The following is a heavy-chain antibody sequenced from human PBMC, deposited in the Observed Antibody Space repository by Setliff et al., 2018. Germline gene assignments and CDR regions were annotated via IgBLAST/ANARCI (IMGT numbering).Heavy chain of an antibody. V-gene: IGHV4-39*07. D-gene: IGHD3-22*01. CDR1: GGYISTTDYY. CDR2: VYYSGNT. J-gene: IGHJ4*02. Sequence: SETLSLTCTVSGGYISTTDYYWGWIRQPPGKGMEWIGCVYYSGNTYYSPSLKSRVTMFVDTSKNQFSRMLYSVTAADTAIYYCARYDSSGYSENYYFDYWGQGTLVTVSS. CDR3: ARYDSSGYSENYYFDY.